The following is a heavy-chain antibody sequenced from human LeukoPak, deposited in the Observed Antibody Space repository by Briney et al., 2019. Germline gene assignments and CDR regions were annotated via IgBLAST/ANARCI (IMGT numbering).Heavy chain of an antibody. CDR3: ARQQTREVYFDY. CDR1: GGSISSGSYS. V-gene: IGHV4-39*01. J-gene: IGHJ4*02. CDR2: IYNSGST. Sequence: SETLSLTCIVSGGSISSGSYSWDWIRQPPGKGLEWIGNIYNSGSTYYNPSLKSRVTISVDTSKNQFSLTLSSVTAADTAVYYCARQQTREVYFDYWAQGILVTVSS.